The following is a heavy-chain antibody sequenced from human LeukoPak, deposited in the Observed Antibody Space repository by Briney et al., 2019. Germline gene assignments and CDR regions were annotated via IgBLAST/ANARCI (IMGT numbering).Heavy chain of an antibody. Sequence: ASVKVSCKASGHTFSAYYMHWVRQAPGQGLEWMGWINPDSGGTNYAQKFQGRVTMTRDTSISTAYMELSRLRSDDTAVYYCARGRRSWPNWFDPWCQGTLVTVSS. D-gene: IGHD6-13*01. CDR1: GHTFSAYY. CDR3: ARGRRSWPNWFDP. V-gene: IGHV1-2*02. CDR2: INPDSGGT. J-gene: IGHJ5*02.